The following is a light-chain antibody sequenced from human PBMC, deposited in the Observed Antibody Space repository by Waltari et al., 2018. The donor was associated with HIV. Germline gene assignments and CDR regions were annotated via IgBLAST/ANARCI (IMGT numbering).Light chain of an antibody. CDR3: AAWDDNLNGL. Sequence: QSVLTQPPSASGTLGQRVTISCSGRRSNIGSNTLNWYQQLPGTAPKFLISDDKRRPSGVPARFSGSKSGTSASLAISGLQSEDEADYYCAAWDDNLNGLFGGGTKLTVL. J-gene: IGLJ2*01. CDR1: RSNIGSNT. V-gene: IGLV1-44*01. CDR2: DDK.